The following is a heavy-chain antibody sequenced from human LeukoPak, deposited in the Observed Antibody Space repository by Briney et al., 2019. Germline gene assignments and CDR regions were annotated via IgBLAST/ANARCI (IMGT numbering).Heavy chain of an antibody. CDR3: ARGRRYDYVWGSYRSDFDY. CDR1: GFTFSSYD. V-gene: IGHV3-13*01. D-gene: IGHD3-16*02. CDR2: IGTAGDT. J-gene: IGHJ4*02. Sequence: PGGSLRLSCAASGFTFSSYDMHWVRQATGKGLEWVSAIGTAGDTYYPGSVKGRFTISRENAKNSLYLQMNSLIAGDTAVYYCARGRRYDYVWGSYRSDFDYWGQGTLVTVSS.